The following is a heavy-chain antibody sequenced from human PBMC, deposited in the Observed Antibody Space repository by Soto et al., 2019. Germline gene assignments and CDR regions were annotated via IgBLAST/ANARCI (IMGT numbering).Heavy chain of an antibody. Sequence: GGSLRLSCAASGFTFSSYGMHWVRQAPGKGLEWVALISYDGSNKYYEDSVKGRFTISRDNSKNTLYLQMNSLRAEGTAVYYCAKLYPAGTETYLGGFDYWGQGALVTVSS. CDR2: ISYDGSNK. J-gene: IGHJ4*02. CDR1: GFTFSSYG. CDR3: AKLYPAGTETYLGGFDY. V-gene: IGHV3-30*18. D-gene: IGHD7-27*01.